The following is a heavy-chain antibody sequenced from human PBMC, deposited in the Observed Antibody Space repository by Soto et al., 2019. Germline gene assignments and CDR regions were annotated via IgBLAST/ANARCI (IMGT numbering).Heavy chain of an antibody. D-gene: IGHD2-8*01. Sequence: QVQLVESGGGVVQPGRSLRLSCAASGFSFNSYGMHWVRQAPGKGLEWVVFIWYDGSNKYYADSVKGRFTISRDNSKNTLYLKMNSLRAEDTAVYYCARGTRDGPDVWGQGTTVTVSS. J-gene: IGHJ6*02. CDR2: IWYDGSNK. CDR1: GFSFNSYG. V-gene: IGHV3-33*01. CDR3: ARGTRDGPDV.